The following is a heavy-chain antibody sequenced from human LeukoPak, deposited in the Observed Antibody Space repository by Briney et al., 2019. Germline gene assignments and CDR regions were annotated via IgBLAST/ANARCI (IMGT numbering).Heavy chain of an antibody. J-gene: IGHJ4*02. CDR1: GGSFSGYY. V-gene: IGHV4-34*01. D-gene: IGHD3-16*01. Sequence: SETLSLTCAVYGGSFSGYYWSWIRQPPGKGLEWIGEIDHSGSTNYSPSLKSRVTISVDTSKNQFSLKLSSVTAADTAVYYCARHPHYARPSDYWGQGTLVTVSS. CDR2: IDHSGST. CDR3: ARHPHYARPSDY.